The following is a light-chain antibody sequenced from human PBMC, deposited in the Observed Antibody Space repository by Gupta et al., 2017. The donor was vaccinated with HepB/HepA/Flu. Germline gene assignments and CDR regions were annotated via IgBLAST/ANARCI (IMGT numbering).Light chain of an antibody. V-gene: IGLV3-21*03. CDR1: DIGMKS. CDR3: QVWDSSSDRVV. J-gene: IGLJ2*01. Sequence: SYVLTQPHSVSVAPGKTATLTCGGNDIGMKSAHWYQQKAGQAPVLVVYDNDDRPSGVPGRFSGSNSGNTATLTSSRVEAGDEAYYYWQVWDSSSDRVVFGGGTKLTVL. CDR2: DND.